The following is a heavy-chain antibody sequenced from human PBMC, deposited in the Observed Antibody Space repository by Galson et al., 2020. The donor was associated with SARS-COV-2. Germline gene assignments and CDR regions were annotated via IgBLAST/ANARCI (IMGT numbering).Heavy chain of an antibody. Sequence: SLKISCAASGFTFDDYAMHWVRQAPGKGLEWVSGISWNSGSIGYADSVKGRFTISRDNAKNSLYLQMNSLRAEDTALYYCAKNANGIAVAGTSSSYYYYYMDVWGKGTTVTVSS. CDR3: AKNANGIAVAGTSSSYYYYYMDV. J-gene: IGHJ6*03. D-gene: IGHD6-19*01. CDR2: ISWNSGSI. V-gene: IGHV3-9*01. CDR1: GFTFDDYA.